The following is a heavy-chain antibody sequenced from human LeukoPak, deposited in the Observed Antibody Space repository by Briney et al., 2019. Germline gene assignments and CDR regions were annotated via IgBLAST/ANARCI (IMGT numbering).Heavy chain of an antibody. CDR1: GFTFSDFY. V-gene: IGHV3-11*01. CDR3: ARVVVEMATINDNWFDP. J-gene: IGHJ5*02. Sequence: KPGGSLRLSCAASGFTFSDFYMRWIRQAPGKGLEWVSYISSSGSTIYYADSVKGRFTISRDNAKNSLYLQMNSLRAEDTAVYYCARVVVEMATINDNWFDPWGQGTLVTVSS. CDR2: ISSSGSTI. D-gene: IGHD5-24*01.